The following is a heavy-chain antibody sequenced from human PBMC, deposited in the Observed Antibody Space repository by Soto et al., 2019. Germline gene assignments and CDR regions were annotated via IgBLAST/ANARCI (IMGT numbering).Heavy chain of an antibody. D-gene: IGHD2-15*01. CDR1: GDMFDTYT. V-gene: IGHV1-69*13. J-gene: IGHJ3*02. Sequence: SVKVSCKASGDMFDTYTITWMRQAPGRGLEWVGGIIPRSAKSNYAQKFEGRVTITADESTSTAYMELRSLRSDDTAVYYCAREGGGDAFDIWGQGTMVTVSS. CDR2: IIPRSAKS. CDR3: AREGGGDAFDI.